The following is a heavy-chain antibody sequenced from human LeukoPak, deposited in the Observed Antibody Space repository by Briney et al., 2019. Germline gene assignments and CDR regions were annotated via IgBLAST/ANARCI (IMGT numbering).Heavy chain of an antibody. CDR3: ASGKTSGDY. CDR1: GGTFSSYA. V-gene: IGHV1-69*04. J-gene: IGHJ4*02. Sequence: SVKVSCKASGGTFSSYAISWVRQAPGQGLEWMGRIIPILGIANYTQKFQGRVTITADKSTSTAYMELSSLRSEDTAVYYCASGKTSGDYWGQGTLVTVSS. CDR2: IIPILGIA. D-gene: IGHD2-2*01.